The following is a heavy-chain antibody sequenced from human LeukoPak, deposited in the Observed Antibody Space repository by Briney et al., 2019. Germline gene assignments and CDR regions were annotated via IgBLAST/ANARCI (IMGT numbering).Heavy chain of an antibody. CDR1: GFTFSSYS. CDR3: ARLGYYYDSSGYLDAFDI. V-gene: IGHV3-21*01. Sequence: SGGSLRLSCAASGFTFSSYSMNWVRQAPGKGLEWVSSISSSSSYIYYADSVKGRFTISRDNAKNSLYLRMNSLRAEDTAVYYCARLGYYYDSSGYLDAFDIWGQGTMVTVSS. CDR2: ISSSSSYI. D-gene: IGHD3-22*01. J-gene: IGHJ3*02.